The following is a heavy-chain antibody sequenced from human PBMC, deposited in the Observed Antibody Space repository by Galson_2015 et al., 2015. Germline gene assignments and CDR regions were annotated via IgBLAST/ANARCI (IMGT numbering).Heavy chain of an antibody. D-gene: IGHD3-3*01. V-gene: IGHV3-48*02. Sequence: SLRLSCAASGFTFRDYSMNWVRQAPGKGLEWISYISNGGSTIYYADSVKGRFTISRDNAKNSLYLQMNSLRDEDTAVYYCARDGPGVLRFVDVWGKGTTVTVSS. J-gene: IGHJ6*04. CDR3: ARDGPGVLRFVDV. CDR2: ISNGGSTI. CDR1: GFTFRDYS.